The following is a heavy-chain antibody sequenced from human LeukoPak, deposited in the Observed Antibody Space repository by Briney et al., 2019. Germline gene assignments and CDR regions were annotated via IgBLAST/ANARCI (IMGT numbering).Heavy chain of an antibody. CDR3: ARDRSLYVSWWDFDS. Sequence: GGSLRLSCAASGFTFRSYWMHWVRQAPGKGLVWVSRINTDGSSTSYADSVKGRFTISRDNAKNTLYLQMNSLRAEDTAVYYCARDRSLYVSWWDFDSWGQGTLVTVSS. J-gene: IGHJ4*02. CDR1: GFTFRSYW. CDR2: INTDGSST. D-gene: IGHD2-15*01. V-gene: IGHV3-74*01.